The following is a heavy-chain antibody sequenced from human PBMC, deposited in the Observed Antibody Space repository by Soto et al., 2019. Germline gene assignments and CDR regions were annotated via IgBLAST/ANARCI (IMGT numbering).Heavy chain of an antibody. D-gene: IGHD5-12*01. V-gene: IGHV3-11*01. CDR3: ARAGGYSGIRYYYYYMDV. Sequence: GGSLRLSCAASGFTFSDYDMSWIRQAPGKGLEWVSYISSSGSTIYYADSVKGRFTISRDNAKNSLYLQMNSLRAEDTAVYYCARAGGYSGIRYYYYYMDVWGKGTTVTVSS. CDR2: ISSSGSTI. CDR1: GFTFSDYD. J-gene: IGHJ6*03.